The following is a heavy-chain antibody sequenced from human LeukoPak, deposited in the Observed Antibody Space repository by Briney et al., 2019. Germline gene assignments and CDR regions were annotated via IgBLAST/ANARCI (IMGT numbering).Heavy chain of an antibody. Sequence: SETLSLTCTVSGGSISSYYWSWIRQPPGKGLEWIGYIYYTGTTYYNPSLKSRVTISVDTSKNQFSLKLTSVTAADTAVYYCAGVQRAGYNYGSVNYWGQGTLVTVSS. CDR1: GGSISSYY. CDR2: IYYTGTT. CDR3: AGVQRAGYNYGSVNY. D-gene: IGHD5-18*01. J-gene: IGHJ4*02. V-gene: IGHV4-59*04.